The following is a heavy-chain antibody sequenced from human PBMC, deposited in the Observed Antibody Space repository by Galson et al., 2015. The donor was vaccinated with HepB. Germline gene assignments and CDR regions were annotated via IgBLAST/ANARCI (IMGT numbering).Heavy chain of an antibody. V-gene: IGHV3-7*03. CDR1: GVNLRNHW. CDR2: IQQDGGEK. Sequence: LRLSCPDHGVNLRNHWMRWAGQAQGKGLEWVANIQQDGGEKRYVDSAKGRFTISRDNAKNSLFLQMNSLRAEDTAVYYCASAGRYCTSSSCFYSFDFWGQGTMVTVSS. J-gene: IGHJ3*01. D-gene: IGHD2-2*01. CDR3: ASAGRYCTSSSCFYSFDF.